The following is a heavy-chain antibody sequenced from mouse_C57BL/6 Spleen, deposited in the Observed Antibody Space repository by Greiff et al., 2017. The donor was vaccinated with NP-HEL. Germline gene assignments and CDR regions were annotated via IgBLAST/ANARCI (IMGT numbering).Heavy chain of an antibody. Sequence: DVMLVESGGDLVKPGGSLKLSCAASGFTFSSYGMSWVRQTPDKRLEWVATISSGGSYTYYPDSVKGRFTISRDNAKNTLYLQMSSLKSEDTAMYYCARRIYYDYDGNFDYWGQGTTLTVSS. J-gene: IGHJ2*01. CDR2: ISSGGSYT. V-gene: IGHV5-6*02. CDR3: ARRIYYDYDGNFDY. D-gene: IGHD2-4*01. CDR1: GFTFSSYG.